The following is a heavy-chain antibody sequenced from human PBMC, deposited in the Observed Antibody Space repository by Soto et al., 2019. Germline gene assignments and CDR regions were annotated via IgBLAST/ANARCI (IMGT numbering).Heavy chain of an antibody. Sequence: SETLALTCIVSGGSISEKYWNWVRQPPGKGLEWIGLIFANGHTDYNPSLKSRVTMSVDASKNQFSLRLTSMTAADTAVYYCVASLAASGLNWLDPWGRGTLVTVSS. V-gene: IGHV4-4*07. CDR1: GGSISEKY. D-gene: IGHD6-13*01. J-gene: IGHJ5*02. CDR3: VASLAASGLNWLDP. CDR2: IFANGHT.